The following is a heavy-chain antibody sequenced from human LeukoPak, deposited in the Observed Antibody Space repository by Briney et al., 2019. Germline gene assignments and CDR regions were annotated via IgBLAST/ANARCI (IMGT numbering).Heavy chain of an antibody. Sequence: NASETLSLTCTVSDASFNTHYWTWIRHPPGKGLEWVGYISYGGSTKYNPSLKSRVTISVDTSKNQFFLRLTSRTAADTAVYYCARDPTPVTKGFDIWGQGTMVTVSS. D-gene: IGHD4-17*01. J-gene: IGHJ3*02. CDR3: ARDPTPVTKGFDI. CDR1: DASFNTHY. V-gene: IGHV4-59*11. CDR2: ISYGGST.